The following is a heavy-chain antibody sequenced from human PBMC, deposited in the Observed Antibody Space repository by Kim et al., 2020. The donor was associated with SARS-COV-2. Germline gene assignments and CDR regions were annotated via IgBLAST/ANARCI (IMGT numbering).Heavy chain of an antibody. CDR1: GGSISSGGYY. J-gene: IGHJ4*02. CDR2: IYYSGST. Sequence: SETLSLTCTVSGGSISSGGYYWSWIRQHPGKGLEWIGYIYYSGSTYYNPSLKSRVTISVDTSKNQFSLKLSPVTAADTAVYYCARGIAAAGRGKTDYWGQGTLVTVSS. D-gene: IGHD6-13*01. CDR3: ARGIAAAGRGKTDY. V-gene: IGHV4-31*03.